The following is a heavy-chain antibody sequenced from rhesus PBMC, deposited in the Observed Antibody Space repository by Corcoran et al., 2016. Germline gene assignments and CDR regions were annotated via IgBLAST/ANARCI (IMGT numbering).Heavy chain of an antibody. D-gene: IGHD2-15*01. CDR3: ARAPCSTNY. CDR2: VSGSGGTR. V-gene: IGHV4-173*01. CDR1: GGSISNNW. Sequence: QLQLQESGPGLVKPSETLSLTCAVSGGSISNNWWTWIRQPPGKGLEWIGRVSGSGGTRHSNPSLKSRVTISTDTSRSQFSLRLRSVTAADTAIYYCARAPCSTNYWGQGILVTVSS. J-gene: IGHJ4*01.